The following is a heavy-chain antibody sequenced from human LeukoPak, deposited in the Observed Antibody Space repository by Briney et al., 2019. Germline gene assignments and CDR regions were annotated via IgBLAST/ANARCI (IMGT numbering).Heavy chain of an antibody. J-gene: IGHJ5*02. CDR2: IYYSGST. Sequence: SETLSLSCTVSGVSIRSYYWNWIRQPPGRGLEWIGYIYYSGSTNYNPSLKSRVTISVDTSKNQFSLKLSSVTAADTAVYYCARGDSSASNWFDPWGQGTLVTVSS. CDR3: ARGDSSASNWFDP. V-gene: IGHV4-59*01. CDR1: GVSIRSYY. D-gene: IGHD3-22*01.